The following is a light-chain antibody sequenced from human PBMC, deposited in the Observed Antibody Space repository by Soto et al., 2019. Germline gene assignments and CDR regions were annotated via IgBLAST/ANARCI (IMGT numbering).Light chain of an antibody. CDR2: KAS. J-gene: IGKJ1*01. CDR1: QSISTF. V-gene: IGKV1-5*03. CDR3: QQYDSYSWT. Sequence: DIQLTQSPSTLSASVGDRVTITCRASQSISTFLAWYQQKPGKAPKVLIYKASTLETGVPSRFSGSASGTEFILTISSLQPDDFATYYCQQYDSYSWTFGQGTKVDIK.